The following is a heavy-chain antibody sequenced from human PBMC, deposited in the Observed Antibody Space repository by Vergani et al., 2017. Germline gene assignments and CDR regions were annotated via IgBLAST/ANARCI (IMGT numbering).Heavy chain of an antibody. Sequence: EVQLLESGGGLAQPGGSLRLSCEASGFSFPGYAMSWVRQAPGKGLEWVSSVSGSSATPYYADSVKGRFIISRENAKNSLYLQMNGLRAGDTAVYYCARRDSSSPALDYWGQGTLVTVSS. CDR2: VSGSSATP. CDR1: GFSFPGYA. CDR3: ARRDSSSPALDY. V-gene: IGHV3-23*01. D-gene: IGHD6-6*01. J-gene: IGHJ4*02.